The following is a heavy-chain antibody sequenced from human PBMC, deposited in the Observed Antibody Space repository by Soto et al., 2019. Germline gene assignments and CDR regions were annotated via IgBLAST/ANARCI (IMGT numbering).Heavy chain of an antibody. CDR2: ISENGDST. Sequence: EVQLLESGGGLVQPGGSLRLSCAASGFTFSGYAMTWVRQAPGKGLEWVSGISENGDSTYYADSVKGRFTISRDNSKNTLYLQMNSLRAEDTAVYYCAKVLLWFGDSSTGYWGQGTLVTVSS. CDR1: GFTFSGYA. J-gene: IGHJ4*02. CDR3: AKVLLWFGDSSTGY. D-gene: IGHD3-10*01. V-gene: IGHV3-23*01.